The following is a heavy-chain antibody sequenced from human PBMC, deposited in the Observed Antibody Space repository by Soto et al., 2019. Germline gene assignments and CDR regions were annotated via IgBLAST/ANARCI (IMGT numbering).Heavy chain of an antibody. J-gene: IGHJ4*02. D-gene: IGHD3-9*01. CDR2: IYYSGST. CDR3: ASSGLRYFDWLLPY. Sequence: SETLSLTSPFSGGSISSGGYYWSWIRKPPGKGLEWIGYIYYSGSTNYNPSLKSRVTISVDTSKNQFSLKLSSVTAADTAVYYCASSGLRYFDWLLPYWGQGTLVTVSS. V-gene: IGHV4-61*08. CDR1: GGSISSGGYY.